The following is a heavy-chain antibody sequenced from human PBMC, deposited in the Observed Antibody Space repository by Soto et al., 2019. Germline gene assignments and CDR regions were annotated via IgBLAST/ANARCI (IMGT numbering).Heavy chain of an antibody. CDR3: ARGLVYGGAYFGH. V-gene: IGHV3-30-3*01. Sequence: PVGSLRLSCAASGFTFSAYPMHWVRQAPGKGLDWVAVVSYDGSNKNYSDSVKGQFIISRDNSKNTLYLQMNSLRPDDTAVYYCARGLVYGGAYFGHWGQGTLVTVSS. D-gene: IGHD4-17*01. CDR1: GFTFSAYP. J-gene: IGHJ1*01. CDR2: VSYDGSNK.